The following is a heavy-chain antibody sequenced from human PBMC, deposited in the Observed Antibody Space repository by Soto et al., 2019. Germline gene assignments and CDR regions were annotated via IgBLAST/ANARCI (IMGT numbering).Heavy chain of an antibody. V-gene: IGHV4-31*03. CDR2: IYHTGSS. CDR1: GGSISSGDYY. D-gene: IGHD3-22*01. Sequence: SETLSLTCTVSGGSISSGDYYWSWIRQHPGRGLEWIGYIYHTGSSHHNPSLQSRVTISLDTSKNQFSLRLSSVTAADTAVYYCAKAIPMIVVVITSIVVNDYWGQGTLVTVSS. CDR3: AKAIPMIVVVITSIVVNDY. J-gene: IGHJ4*02.